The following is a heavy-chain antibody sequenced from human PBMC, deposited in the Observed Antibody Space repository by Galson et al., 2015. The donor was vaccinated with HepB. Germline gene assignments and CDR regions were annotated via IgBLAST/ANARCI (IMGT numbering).Heavy chain of an antibody. J-gene: IGHJ6*02. CDR3: ARDKESGRGLRPYYYGMDV. CDR1: GYTFTSYG. D-gene: IGHD3-3*01. V-gene: IGHV1-18*04. CDR2: ISAYNGNT. Sequence: SVKVSCKASGYTFTSYGISWVRQAPGQGLEWMGWISAYNGNTNYAQKLQGRVTMTTDTSTSTAYMELRSLRSDDTAVYYCARDKESGRGLRPYYYGMDVWGRGTTVTVSS.